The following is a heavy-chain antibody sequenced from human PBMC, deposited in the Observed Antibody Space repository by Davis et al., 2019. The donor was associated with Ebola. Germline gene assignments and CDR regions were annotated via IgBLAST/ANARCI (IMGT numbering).Heavy chain of an antibody. D-gene: IGHD6-19*01. J-gene: IGHJ4*02. CDR1: GGSISNYY. Sequence: MPSETLSLTCTVSGGSISNYYWSWIRQPPGKGLEWIGYIYYSGSTNYNPSLKSRVTISVDTSKKHFSLKLGSVTAADTAVYYCARGSQWLGPDYWGQGTLVTVSS. CDR3: ARGSQWLGPDY. CDR2: IYYSGST. V-gene: IGHV4-59*01.